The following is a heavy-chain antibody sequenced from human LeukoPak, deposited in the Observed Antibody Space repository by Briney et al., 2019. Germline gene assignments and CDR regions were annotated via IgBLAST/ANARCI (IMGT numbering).Heavy chain of an antibody. V-gene: IGHV1-18*01. Sequence: GASVKVSCKASGYTFTSYGISWVRQAPGQGLEWMGWISAYNGNTNYAQKLQGRVTMTTDTSTSTAYMELRSLRSDDTAVYYCASASGSSGPAPFDYWGQGTLVTVSS. CDR3: ASASGSSGPAPFDY. CDR1: GYTFTSYG. CDR2: ISAYNGNT. D-gene: IGHD5-12*01. J-gene: IGHJ4*02.